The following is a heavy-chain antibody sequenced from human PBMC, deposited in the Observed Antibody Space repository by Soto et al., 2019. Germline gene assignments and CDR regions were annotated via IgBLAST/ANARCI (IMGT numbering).Heavy chain of an antibody. Sequence: PGGSLRLSCAASGFIFNNYAMYWVRQAPGKGLEWVSTISWNGGDIGHADSVKDRFTISRDNSRNTLDLQMNNLRTEDTGVYFCARDIYSYGSVGTPDIWGQGTMVTVSS. CDR2: ISWNGGDI. CDR1: GFIFNNYA. J-gene: IGHJ3*02. V-gene: IGHV3-9*01. D-gene: IGHD5-18*01. CDR3: ARDIYSYGSVGTPDI.